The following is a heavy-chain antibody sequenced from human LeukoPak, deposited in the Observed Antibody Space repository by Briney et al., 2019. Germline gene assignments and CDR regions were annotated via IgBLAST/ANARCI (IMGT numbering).Heavy chain of an antibody. V-gene: IGHV3-74*01. J-gene: IGHJ4*02. Sequence: PGGSLRLSCAVSGFTFSSSWMHWVRQAPGKGLVWVSHIKTDGSTTAYADSVKGRFTISRDNSKNTVYLQMNSLRVEDTALYYCVRSLDYWGQGTLVTVSS. CDR1: GFTFSSSW. CDR2: IKTDGSTT. CDR3: VRSLDY.